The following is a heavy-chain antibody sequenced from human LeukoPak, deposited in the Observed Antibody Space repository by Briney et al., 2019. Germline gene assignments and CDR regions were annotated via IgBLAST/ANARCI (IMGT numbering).Heavy chain of an antibody. Sequence: GGSLRLSCAASGFTFSSFGMHWVRQAPGQGLEWVAFVRYDGTKIYYADAVKGRFTISRDNSKSTPYLQMDSLRAEDTAVYYCAKDRYISGWGWFVSWGQGTLVTVSS. D-gene: IGHD6-19*01. CDR2: VRYDGTKI. CDR3: AKDRYISGWGWFVS. J-gene: IGHJ5*01. CDR1: GFTFSSFG. V-gene: IGHV3-30*02.